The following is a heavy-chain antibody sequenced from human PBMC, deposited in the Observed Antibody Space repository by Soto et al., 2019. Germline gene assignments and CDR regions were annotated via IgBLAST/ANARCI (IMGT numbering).Heavy chain of an antibody. J-gene: IGHJ6*02. CDR3: ARVLNYYYYYGMDV. CDR1: GFTFSSYS. V-gene: IGHV3-21*01. Sequence: GGSLRLSCAASGFTFSSYSMNWVRQAPGKGLEWVSSISSSSSYIYYADSVKGRFTISRDNAKNSLYLQMNSLRAEDTAVYYCARVLNYYYYYGMDVWGQGTTVTVSS. CDR2: ISSSSSYI.